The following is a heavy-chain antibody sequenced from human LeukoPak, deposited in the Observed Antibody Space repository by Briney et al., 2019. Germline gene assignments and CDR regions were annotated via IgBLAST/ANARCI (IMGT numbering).Heavy chain of an antibody. Sequence: KPGGSLRLSCAASGFTFSIYSMNWVRQVPGKGLEWVSSISSSSSYIYYADSVKGRFTISRDNAKNSLYLQMNSLRAEDTAVYYCASVDTAMDNAFDIWGQGTMVTVSS. V-gene: IGHV3-21*01. CDR1: GFTFSIYS. CDR3: ASVDTAMDNAFDI. J-gene: IGHJ3*02. CDR2: ISSSSSYI. D-gene: IGHD5-18*01.